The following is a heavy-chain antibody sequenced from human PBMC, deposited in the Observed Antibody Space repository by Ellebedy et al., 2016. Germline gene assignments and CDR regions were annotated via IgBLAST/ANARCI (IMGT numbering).Heavy chain of an antibody. J-gene: IGHJ6*02. V-gene: IGHV3-21*01. CDR1: GFTFSTYS. CDR2: ISNSGSYT. Sequence: GGSLRLXXAASGFTFSTYSMNWVRQAPGKGLEWVSSISNSGSYTYYADSVKGRFTISRDNAKNSLYLQMNSLRAEDTAVYYCTRDIDASGSWYREAWGVWGQGTTVTVSS. CDR3: TRDIDASGSWYREAWGV. D-gene: IGHD6-13*01.